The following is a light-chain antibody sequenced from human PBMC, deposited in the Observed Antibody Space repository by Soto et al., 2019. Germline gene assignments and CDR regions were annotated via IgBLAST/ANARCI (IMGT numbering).Light chain of an antibody. V-gene: IGKV1-5*01. CDR1: ENIFKF. J-gene: IGKJ4*01. Sequence: DIQLIQSPATLSASVGDRITITCRASENIFKFLAWYQQRSGRAPNLLIYAASDLETGVPSRFSGRGSGTEFTLTIDSLQPDDSATYSCQHYNTQSITFGGGTKVDVK. CDR2: AAS. CDR3: QHYNTQSIT.